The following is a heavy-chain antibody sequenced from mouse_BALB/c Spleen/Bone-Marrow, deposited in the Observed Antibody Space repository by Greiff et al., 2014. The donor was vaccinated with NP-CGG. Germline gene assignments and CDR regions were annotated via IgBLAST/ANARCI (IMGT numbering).Heavy chain of an antibody. CDR1: GFSFSDYY. CDR3: TRELGWFDY. D-gene: IGHD4-1*01. J-gene: IGHJ3*01. CDR2: ISDGGSYT. V-gene: IGHV5-4*02. Sequence: EVKLVESGGDLVKPGGSLRLSCAASGFSFSDYYMYWIRQTPEKRLEWVATISDGGSYTNYADSVKGRFTISRDNAKNNLYLQMSSLKSEDTAMYYCTRELGWFDYWGQGTLVTVSA.